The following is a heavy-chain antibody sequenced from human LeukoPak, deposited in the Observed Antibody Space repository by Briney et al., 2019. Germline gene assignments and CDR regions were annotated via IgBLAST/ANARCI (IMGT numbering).Heavy chain of an antibody. D-gene: IGHD2-15*01. CDR2: IYSGGNT. Sequence: GGSLRLSCAASGFIVSNNYMNWVRQAPGKGLEWVSVIYSGGNTYYADSVKGRFTISRDSSKNTLYFQMNGLRAEDTAVYYCAKVAEVGAAGYYYYMDVWGKGTTVTISS. J-gene: IGHJ6*03. V-gene: IGHV3-66*01. CDR1: GFIVSNNY. CDR3: AKVAEVGAAGYYYYMDV.